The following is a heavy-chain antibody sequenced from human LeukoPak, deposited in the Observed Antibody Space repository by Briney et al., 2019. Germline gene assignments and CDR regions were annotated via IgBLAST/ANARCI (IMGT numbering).Heavy chain of an antibody. CDR3: ARSRSGGENWFDP. Sequence: ASVKVSCKASGYTFTDYYMHWVRQAPGQGLEWMGRINSKSGGTTYAQNFQGRVTMTRDTSISTAYMGLSRLRSDDTAVYYCARSRSGGENWFDPWGQGTLVTVSS. D-gene: IGHD2-15*01. CDR2: INSKSGGT. J-gene: IGHJ5*02. CDR1: GYTFTDYY. V-gene: IGHV1-2*06.